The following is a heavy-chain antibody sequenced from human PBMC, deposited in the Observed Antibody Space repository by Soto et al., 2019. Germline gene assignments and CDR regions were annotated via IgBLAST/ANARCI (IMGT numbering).Heavy chain of an antibody. V-gene: IGHV4-30-4*01. J-gene: IGHJ4*02. CDR1: GDTTSSADFF. Sequence: QLHLQESGPGLVKPSQTLSLACTVSGDTTSSADFFWSWLRQPPGEGPEWIGYVYFSGFTQSNPSLKSRLSMSVDTSKNQVSLKLSSVTAADTAVYYCARIRSTYGDYFDSWGQGTLVTVSS. CDR3: ARIRSTYGDYFDS. CDR2: VYFSGFT. D-gene: IGHD4-17*01.